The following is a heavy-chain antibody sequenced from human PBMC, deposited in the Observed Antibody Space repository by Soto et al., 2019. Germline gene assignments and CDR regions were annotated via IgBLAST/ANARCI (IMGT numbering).Heavy chain of an antibody. D-gene: IGHD4-4*01. Sequence: QLQLQESGPGLVKPSETLSLTCTVSGDSISSSSYYWGWIRQPPGKGLEWIGRIYYSGSTDYNPSLNGRVTRSVDTSKNQFSLKQTSVTAADPAVHYCARSGGLQHIASWGRGTLVSVS. V-gene: IGHV4-39*01. CDR1: GDSISSSSYY. CDR3: ARSGGLQHIAS. CDR2: IYYSGST. J-gene: IGHJ4*02.